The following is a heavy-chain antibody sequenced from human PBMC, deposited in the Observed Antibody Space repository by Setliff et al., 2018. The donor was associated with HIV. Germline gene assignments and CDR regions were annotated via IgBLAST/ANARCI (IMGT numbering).Heavy chain of an antibody. CDR1: GLTFDDYG. D-gene: IGHD6-13*01. Sequence: PGESLKISCTASGLTFDDYGMSWVRQAPGKGLVWVSRINSDGSTTTYADSVKDRFTISRDNSKNTLYLQMNSLRAEDTAVYYCARDQGQPLVPNWFDPWGQGTLVTVS. CDR2: INSDGSTT. V-gene: IGHV3-74*01. CDR3: ARDQGQPLVPNWFDP. J-gene: IGHJ5*02.